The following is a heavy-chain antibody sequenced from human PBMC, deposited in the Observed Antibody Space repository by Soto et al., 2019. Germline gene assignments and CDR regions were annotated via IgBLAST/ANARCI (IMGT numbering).Heavy chain of an antibody. Sequence: SETLSLTCTVSGGSISSYYWSWIRQPPGKGLEWIGYIYYSGSTNYNPSLKSRVTISVDTSKNQFSLKLSSVTAADTAVYYCARGQAGILTGYYSAGEPAYYGMDVWGQGTTVTVSS. D-gene: IGHD3-9*01. CDR1: GGSISSYY. CDR3: ARGQAGILTGYYSAGEPAYYGMDV. V-gene: IGHV4-59*01. CDR2: IYYSGST. J-gene: IGHJ6*02.